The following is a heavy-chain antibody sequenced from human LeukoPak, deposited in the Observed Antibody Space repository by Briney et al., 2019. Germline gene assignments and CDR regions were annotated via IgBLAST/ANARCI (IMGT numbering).Heavy chain of an antibody. CDR3: ARDRRTMVRGVIIRGNWFDP. V-gene: IGHV7-4-1*02. CDR2: INTNTGNP. D-gene: IGHD3-10*01. Sequence: GASVKVSCKASGYTFTSYAMNWVRQAPGQGLEWMGWINTNTGNPTYAQGFTGRFVFSLDTSVSTAYLQISSLKAEDTAVYYCARDRRTMVRGVIIRGNWFDPRGQGTLVTVSS. J-gene: IGHJ5*02. CDR1: GYTFTSYA.